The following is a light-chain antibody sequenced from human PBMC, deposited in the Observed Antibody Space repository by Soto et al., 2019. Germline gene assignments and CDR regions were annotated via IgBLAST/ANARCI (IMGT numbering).Light chain of an antibody. J-gene: IGLJ1*01. CDR1: TSDIGGYNF. CDR3: NSYRTISTYV. Sequence: QSALTQPASVSGSPGQSITISCTGTTSDIGGYNFVSLYQQHPGKAPKLLIYDVRNRPSGVSNRFSGSKSGNTASLTISGLQAEDEADYYCNSYRTISTYVFGSGTKLTVL. V-gene: IGLV2-14*01. CDR2: DVR.